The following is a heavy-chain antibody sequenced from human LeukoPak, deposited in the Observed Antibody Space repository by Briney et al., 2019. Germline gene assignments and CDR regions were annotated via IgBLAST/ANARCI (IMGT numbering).Heavy chain of an antibody. CDR1: DGSISGYY. CDR2: IHYSGST. J-gene: IGHJ4*02. V-gene: IGHV4-59*08. D-gene: IGHD3-10*01. CDR3: ARLISGVGYFDY. Sequence: SETLSLTCTVSDGSISGYYWSWIRQPPGKALEWIGYIHYSGSTNYNPSLKSRVTISVDTSKNHFSLKLSSVTAADTAVYYCARLISGVGYFDYWSQGTLVTVSS.